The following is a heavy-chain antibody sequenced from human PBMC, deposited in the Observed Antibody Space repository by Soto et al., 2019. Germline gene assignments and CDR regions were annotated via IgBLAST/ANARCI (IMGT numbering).Heavy chain of an antibody. Sequence: GGSLRLYCAASGFTFSSYWMSWVRQAPGKGLEWVANIKQDGSEKYYVDSVKGRFTISRDNAKNSLYLQMNSLRAEDTAVYYCASAPWVAAADYYYYGMDVWGQGTTVTVSS. CDR1: GFTFSSYW. J-gene: IGHJ6*02. CDR3: ASAPWVAAADYYYYGMDV. CDR2: IKQDGSEK. D-gene: IGHD2-15*01. V-gene: IGHV3-7*01.